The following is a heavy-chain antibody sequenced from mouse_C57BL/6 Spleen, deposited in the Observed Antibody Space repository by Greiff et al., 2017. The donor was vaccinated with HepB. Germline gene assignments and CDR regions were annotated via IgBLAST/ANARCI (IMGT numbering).Heavy chain of an antibody. CDR2: ISNLAYSI. D-gene: IGHD2-4*01. V-gene: IGHV5-15*01. J-gene: IGHJ4*01. Sequence: EVKLVESGGGLVQPGGSLKLSCAASGFTFSDYGMAWVRQAPRKGPEWVAFISNLAYSIYYADTVTGRFTISRENAKNTLYLEMSSLRSEDTAMYYCARHRDYDDEGGMDYWGQGTSVTVSS. CDR1: GFTFSDYG. CDR3: ARHRDYDDEGGMDY.